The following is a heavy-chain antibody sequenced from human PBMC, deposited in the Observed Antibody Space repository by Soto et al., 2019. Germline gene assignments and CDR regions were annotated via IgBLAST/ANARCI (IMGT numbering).Heavy chain of an antibody. V-gene: IGHV4-31*03. CDR1: GGSISSGGYY. CDR2: IYYSGST. J-gene: IGHJ4*02. D-gene: IGHD2-15*01. Sequence: KPSETLSLTCTVSGGSISSGGYYWSWIRQHPGKGLEWIGYIYYSGSTYYNPSLKSRVTISVDTSKNQFSLKLSSVTAADTAVYYCARDKYGGNHDFDYWGQGTLVTVSS. CDR3: ARDKYGGNHDFDY.